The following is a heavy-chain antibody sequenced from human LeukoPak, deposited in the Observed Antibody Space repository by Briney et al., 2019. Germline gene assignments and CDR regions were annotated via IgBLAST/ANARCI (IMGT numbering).Heavy chain of an antibody. V-gene: IGHV5-51*01. CDR2: IFPGGSEV. Sequence: GESLKISCQGSGYSFTHNWIAWVRQMPGTGLETLGIIFPGGSEVRYSPSFEGQVTISVDRSINTAYLLWSSLRASDTGIYFCARHASSYAGLDVWGQGTTVTVSS. CDR3: ARHASSYAGLDV. J-gene: IGHJ6*02. D-gene: IGHD1-26*01. CDR1: GYSFTHNW.